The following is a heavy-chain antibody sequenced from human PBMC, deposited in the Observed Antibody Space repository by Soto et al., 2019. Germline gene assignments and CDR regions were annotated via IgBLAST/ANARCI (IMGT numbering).Heavy chain of an antibody. CDR3: ARDLYDEALDY. CDR1: GFTFRSYG. V-gene: IGHV3-48*01. CDR2: ISNNDANTT. J-gene: IGHJ4*02. Sequence: GGSLRLSCVASGFTFRSYGMNWVRQAPGKGLEWVSFISNNDANTTYYADSLMGRFTISRDNAMNSLFLQMNRLRADDTAVYYCARDLYDEALDYWGQGTLVTVSS. D-gene: IGHD3-3*01.